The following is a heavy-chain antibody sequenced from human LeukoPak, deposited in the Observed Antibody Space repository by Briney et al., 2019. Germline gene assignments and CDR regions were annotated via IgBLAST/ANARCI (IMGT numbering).Heavy chain of an antibody. CDR3: ARVAFSGSYGTGHAFDI. CDR1: GGSISSGGYS. J-gene: IGHJ3*02. V-gene: IGHV4-31*03. Sequence: PSETLSLTCTVSGGSISSGGYSWSWIRQHPGKGLEWIGYIYYSGSTYYNPSLKSRVTISVDTSKNQFSLKLSSVTAADTAVYYCARVAFSGSYGTGHAFDIWGQGTMVTVSS. D-gene: IGHD1-26*01. CDR2: IYYSGST.